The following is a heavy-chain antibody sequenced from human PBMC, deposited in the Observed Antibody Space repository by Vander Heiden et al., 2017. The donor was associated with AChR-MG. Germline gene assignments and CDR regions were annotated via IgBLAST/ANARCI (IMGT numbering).Heavy chain of an antibody. CDR3: ARDHGHITIFGVVITYGMDV. CDR1: GFTFSSYW. CDR2: INSDGSST. Sequence: EVQLVESGGGLVQPGGSLRLSCAASGFTFSSYWMHWVRQAPGKGLVWVSRINSDGSSTSYADFVKGRLTISRDNAKNTLYLQMNSLRAEDTAVYYCARDHGHITIFGVVITYGMDVWGQGTTVTVSS. V-gene: IGHV3-74*01. D-gene: IGHD3-3*01. J-gene: IGHJ6*02.